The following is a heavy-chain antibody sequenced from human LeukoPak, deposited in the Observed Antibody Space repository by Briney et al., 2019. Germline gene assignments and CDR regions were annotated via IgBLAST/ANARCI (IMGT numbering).Heavy chain of an antibody. CDR1: GFTLSDYY. V-gene: IGHV3-11*04. CDR2: ISSSGSTI. D-gene: IGHD3-3*01. Sequence: GGSLRLSCAPSGFTLSDYYMSSIRQAPGEGLEWVSYISSSGSTIYYADSVKGRFTISRDNAKNSLYLQMNCLRAEDTAVYYCARMSLLGEHFDLWGRGTLVTVSS. CDR3: ARMSLLGEHFDL. J-gene: IGHJ2*01.